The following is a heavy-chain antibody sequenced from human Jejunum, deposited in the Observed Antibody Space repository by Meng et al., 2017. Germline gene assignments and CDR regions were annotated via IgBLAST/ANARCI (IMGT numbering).Heavy chain of an antibody. CDR1: GFTFRSYW. J-gene: IGHJ4*02. Sequence: GESLKISCAASGFTFRSYWLHWVRQAPGKGLVWVSRINGDGSSTSYADSVKCRFTSSRDNAKNTLYLQMNSLRADDTAVYYCVRSPYYDGSGYYLAYWGQGTLVTVSS. V-gene: IGHV3-74*01. CDR2: INGDGSST. D-gene: IGHD3-22*01. CDR3: VRSPYYDGSGYYLAY.